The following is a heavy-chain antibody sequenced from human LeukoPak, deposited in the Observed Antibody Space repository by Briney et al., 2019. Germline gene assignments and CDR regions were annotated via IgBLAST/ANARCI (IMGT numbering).Heavy chain of an antibody. CDR1: GYTFTSYA. J-gene: IGHJ4*02. V-gene: IGHV1-3*01. Sequence: ASVKVSCKASGYTFTSYAMHWVRQAPGQRPEWMGWINAGNGNTKYSQKFQGRVTITRDTSASTAYMELSSLRSEDTAVYYCARDRHHYYDSSGYHRRSFDYWGQGTLVTVSS. CDR3: ARDRHHYYDSSGYHRRSFDY. D-gene: IGHD3-22*01. CDR2: INAGNGNT.